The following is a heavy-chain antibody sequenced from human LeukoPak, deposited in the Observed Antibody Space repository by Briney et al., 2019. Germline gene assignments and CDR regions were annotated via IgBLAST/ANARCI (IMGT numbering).Heavy chain of an antibody. CDR3: AKDPDCSSTSCHSVDY. D-gene: IGHD2-2*01. CDR1: GFTFSSYA. CDR2: ISGSGGGT. J-gene: IGHJ4*02. Sequence: PGGSLRLSCAASGFTFSSYAMSWVRQAPGKGLEWVSAISGSGGGTYYADSVKGRFTISRDNSKNTLYLQMNSLRAEDTAVYYCAKDPDCSSTSCHSVDYWGQGTLVTVSS. V-gene: IGHV3-23*01.